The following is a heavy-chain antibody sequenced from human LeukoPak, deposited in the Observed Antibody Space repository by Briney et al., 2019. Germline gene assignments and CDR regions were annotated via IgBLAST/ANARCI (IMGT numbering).Heavy chain of an antibody. J-gene: IGHJ3*02. CDR3: ARSYRRLDAFDI. Sequence: GGSLRLSCAASGFTFSTYGMNWVRQAPGKGLEWVSSISSSSSYIYYADSVKGRFTISRDNAKNSLYLQMNSLRAEDTAVYYCARSYRRLDAFDIWGQGTMVTVSS. V-gene: IGHV3-21*01. CDR2: ISSSSSYI. CDR1: GFTFSTYG.